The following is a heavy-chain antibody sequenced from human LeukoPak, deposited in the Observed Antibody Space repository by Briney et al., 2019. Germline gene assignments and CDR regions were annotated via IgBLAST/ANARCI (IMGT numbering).Heavy chain of an antibody. V-gene: IGHV3-33*01. CDR3: ARTIAVAARYYYYYYGMDV. D-gene: IGHD6-19*01. J-gene: IGHJ6*02. CDR2: IRYDGSNK. CDR1: GFTFSSYG. Sequence: GGSLRLSCAASGFTFSSYGMHWVRQAPGKGLEWVAVIRYDGSNKYYADSVKGRFTISRDNSKNTLYLQMNSLRAEDTAVYYCARTIAVAARYYYYYYGMDVWGQGTTVTVSS.